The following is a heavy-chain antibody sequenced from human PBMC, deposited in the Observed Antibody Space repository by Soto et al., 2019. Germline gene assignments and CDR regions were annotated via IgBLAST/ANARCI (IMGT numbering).Heavy chain of an antibody. J-gene: IGHJ3*02. V-gene: IGHV3-23*01. Sequence: EVQLLESGGGLVQPGGSLRLSCAASGFTFSSYAMSWVRQAPGKGLEWVSAISGSGGSTYYADSVKGRFTISRDNSKNALYLQMNSLRAEEMGVYYCGKGRGAFDIWGQGTMVTVSS. CDR1: GFTFSSYA. CDR2: ISGSGGST. CDR3: GKGRGAFDI.